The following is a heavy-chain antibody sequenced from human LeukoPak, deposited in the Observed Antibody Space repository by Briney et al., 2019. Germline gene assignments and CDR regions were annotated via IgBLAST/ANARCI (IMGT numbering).Heavy chain of an antibody. Sequence: PPETLSLTCAVSGGSISSRNWWSWVRQPPGKGLEWVGEIYHTGDTSHNPSLKSRVTISVDKSQSQFSLRLTSVTAADTAVYYCARGAYSSGWHWFDPWGQGTLVTVSS. CDR2: IYHTGDT. CDR3: ARGAYSSGWHWFDP. CDR1: GGSISSRNW. J-gene: IGHJ5*02. D-gene: IGHD6-19*01. V-gene: IGHV4-4*03.